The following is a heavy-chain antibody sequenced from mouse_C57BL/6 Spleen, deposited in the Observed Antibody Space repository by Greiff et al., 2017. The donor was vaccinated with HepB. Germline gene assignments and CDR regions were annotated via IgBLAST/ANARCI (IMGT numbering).Heavy chain of an antibody. CDR3: TKVNWDPPGFAY. V-gene: IGHV1-5*01. J-gene: IGHJ3*01. CDR2: IYPGNSDT. CDR1: GYTFTSYW. Sequence: VQLQQSGTVLARPGASVKMSCKTSGYTFTSYWMHWVKQRPGQGLEWIGAIYPGNSDTSYNQKFKGKAKLTAVTSASTAYMELSSLTNEDSAVYYCTKVNWDPPGFAYWGQGTLVTVSA. D-gene: IGHD4-1*02.